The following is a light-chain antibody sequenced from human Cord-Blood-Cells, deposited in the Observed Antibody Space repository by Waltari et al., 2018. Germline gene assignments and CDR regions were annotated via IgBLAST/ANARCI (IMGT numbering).Light chain of an antibody. CDR1: ALTKQY. J-gene: IGLJ3*02. Sequence: SYELTQPPSVSVSPGQTARITCSGDALTKQYAHWYQQKPGQAPVLVIYKDSERPSGIPERFSGSSSGTTVTLTISGVQAEDEADYYCQSADSSGTWVFGGGTKLTVL. V-gene: IGLV3-25*02. CDR2: KDS. CDR3: QSADSSGTWV.